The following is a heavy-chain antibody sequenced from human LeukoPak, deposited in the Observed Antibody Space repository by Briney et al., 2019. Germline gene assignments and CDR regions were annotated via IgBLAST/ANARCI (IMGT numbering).Heavy chain of an antibody. J-gene: IGHJ4*02. CDR3: ARLGPITMVRGGYFDY. Sequence: SETLSLTCTVSGGSISSSSYYWGWIRQPPGKGLEWIGSIYYSGSTYYTPSLKSRVTISVDTSKNQFSLKLSSVTAADTAVYYCARLGPITMVRGGYFDYWGQGTLVTVSS. D-gene: IGHD3-10*01. CDR2: IYYSGST. CDR1: GGSISSSSYY. V-gene: IGHV4-39*01.